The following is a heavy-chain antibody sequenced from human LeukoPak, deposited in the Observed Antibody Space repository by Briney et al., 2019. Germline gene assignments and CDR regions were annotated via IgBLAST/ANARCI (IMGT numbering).Heavy chain of an antibody. V-gene: IGHV3-15*01. CDR3: ATQNYDYVWGSYRYPADY. J-gene: IGHJ4*02. CDR2: IKSKTDGGTT. CDR1: GFTFSNAW. D-gene: IGHD3-16*02. Sequence: PGGSLRLSCAASGFTFSNAWMSWVRQAPGKGLEWVGRIKSKTDGGTTNYAAPVKGRFTISRDNSKNTLYLQMNSLRAEDTAVYYCATQNYDYVWGSYRYPADYWGQGTLVTVSS.